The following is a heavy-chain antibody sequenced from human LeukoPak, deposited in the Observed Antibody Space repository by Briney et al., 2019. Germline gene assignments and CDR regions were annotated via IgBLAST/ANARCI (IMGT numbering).Heavy chain of an antibody. Sequence: GGSLRLSCAASGFTFSNAWMSWVRQAPGKGLEWVGRIKSKTDGGTTDYAAPVKGRFTISRDDSKNTLYLQMNSLRAEDTAVYYCAKEIRGYYPPNDYWGQGTLVTVSS. D-gene: IGHD3-3*01. V-gene: IGHV3-15*01. CDR2: IKSKTDGGTT. J-gene: IGHJ4*02. CDR1: GFTFSNAW. CDR3: AKEIRGYYPPNDY.